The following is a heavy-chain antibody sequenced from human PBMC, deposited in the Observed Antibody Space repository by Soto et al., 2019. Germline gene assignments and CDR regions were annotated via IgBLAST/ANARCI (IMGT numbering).Heavy chain of an antibody. CDR2: IYHGGST. Sequence: KASETLSLTCAVSGYSISSGYYWGWLRQPPGKGLEWSGSIYHGGSTYNHPSLNSRVTLSIDMTNVHVSLILNSVTAADTAVYYCARVGPWVPYYYDSSPYTFENWFDPWGQGTLVTVSS. CDR3: ARVGPWVPYYYDSSPYTFENWFDP. J-gene: IGHJ5*02. D-gene: IGHD3-22*01. CDR1: GYSISSGYY. V-gene: IGHV4-38-2*01.